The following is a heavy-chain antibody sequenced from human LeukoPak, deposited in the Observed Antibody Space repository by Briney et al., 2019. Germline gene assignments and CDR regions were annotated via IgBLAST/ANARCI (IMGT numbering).Heavy chain of an antibody. Sequence: GASVKVSCKVSGYTFTSYYMHWVRQAPGQGLEWMGIINPSGGSTSYAQKFQGRVTMTRDMSTSTVYVELSSLRSEDTAVYYCARDDLYDFWSGYLLDYWGQGTLVTVSS. J-gene: IGHJ4*02. V-gene: IGHV1-46*01. CDR3: ARDDLYDFWSGYLLDY. CDR2: INPSGGST. D-gene: IGHD3-3*01. CDR1: GYTFTSYY.